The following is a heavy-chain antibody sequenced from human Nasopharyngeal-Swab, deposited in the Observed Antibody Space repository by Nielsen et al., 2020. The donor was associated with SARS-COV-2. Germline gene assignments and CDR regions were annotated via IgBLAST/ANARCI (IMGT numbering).Heavy chain of an antibody. CDR1: GFTFGSYT. V-gene: IGHV3-23*01. CDR3: AKALERELPRYSDF. J-gene: IGHJ4*02. CDR2: ISGSGGST. D-gene: IGHD1-7*01. Sequence: GGSLRLSCEASGFTFGSYTMNWVRQAPGKGLEWVSVISGSGGSTYYADSVKGRFTISRDNSKNTLYLQMSSLRAEDTALYYCAKALERELPRYSDFWGQGTLVTVSS.